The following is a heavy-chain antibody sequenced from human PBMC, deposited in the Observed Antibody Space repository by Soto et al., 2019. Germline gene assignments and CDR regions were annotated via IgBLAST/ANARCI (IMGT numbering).Heavy chain of an antibody. V-gene: IGHV3-49*03. CDR2: IRSKPDGGTT. Sequence: EVQLVESGGGLVQPGRSLRLSCTASGFTFSDYTMSWFRQAPGKGLEWVGFIRSKPDGGTTEHAASVKGRFAISRDDSKSIAYLQMNSLKAEETAVYYCTRDGRYSGYPPPDFWGPGTLVTVSS. CDR3: TRDGRYSGYPPPDF. CDR1: GFTFSDYT. D-gene: IGHD3-22*01. J-gene: IGHJ4*02.